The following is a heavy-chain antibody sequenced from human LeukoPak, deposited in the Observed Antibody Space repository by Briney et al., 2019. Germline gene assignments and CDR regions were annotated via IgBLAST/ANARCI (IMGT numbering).Heavy chain of an antibody. CDR3: VRDLKKEQQVDYRGGHNFDS. D-gene: IGHD6-13*01. CDR2: IINNGIFK. J-gene: IGHJ4*02. Sequence: GGSLRLSCAASGFTFSYYAMHWVRLAPGKGLEWVASIINNGIFKHYADSVKGRFTISGDNSRNTLYLQMDSLTTNDTATYYGVRDLKKEQQVDYRGGHNFDSWGQGTLVTVSS. CDR1: GFTFSYYA. V-gene: IGHV3-30*04.